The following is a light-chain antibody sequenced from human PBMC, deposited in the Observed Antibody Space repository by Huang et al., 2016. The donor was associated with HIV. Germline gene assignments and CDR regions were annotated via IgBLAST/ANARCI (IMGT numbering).Light chain of an antibody. V-gene: IGKV1-12*01. CDR3: QQGNSFPLT. CDR2: AAS. J-gene: IGKJ4*01. CDR1: QDIGSY. Sequence: DIQMTQSPSSVSASVGDRVTITCRASQDIGSYLAWYQQKPGKAPKVLIYAASSLESGVPIRFTGSGFGTHFALTIDSLQSEDFATYYCQQGNSFPLTFGGGTKVQI.